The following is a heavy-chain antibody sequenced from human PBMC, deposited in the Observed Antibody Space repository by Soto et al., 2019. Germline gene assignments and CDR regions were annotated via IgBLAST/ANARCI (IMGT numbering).Heavy chain of an antibody. V-gene: IGHV4-59*01. CDR3: AKDSGYNYVYFRWFAP. CDR2: IFYSGST. Sequence: SETLSLTCTVSGGSISNYYWSWIRQPPGRGLEWIGHIFYSGSTNYNPALKSRVTISVDTSKSQFSLKLSSVTAADTAVYYCAKDSGYNYVYFRWFAPWAQRTSVPVSA. CDR1: GGSISNYY. J-gene: IGHJ5*01. D-gene: IGHD5-18*01.